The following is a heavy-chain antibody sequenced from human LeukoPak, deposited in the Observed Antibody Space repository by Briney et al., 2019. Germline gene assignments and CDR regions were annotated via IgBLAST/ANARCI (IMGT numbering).Heavy chain of an antibody. CDR1: GGSIGSYH. J-gene: IGHJ4*02. CDR2: IYYSGST. V-gene: IGHV4-59*08. D-gene: IGHD1-26*01. Sequence: SETLSLTCSVSGGSIGSYHWSWIRQTPVKGLEWIGYIYYSGSTNYNPSLKSRVTISVDTSKNQFSLKLSSVTAADTAVYYCARANSGSYFDFDYWGQGTLVTVSS. CDR3: ARANSGSYFDFDY.